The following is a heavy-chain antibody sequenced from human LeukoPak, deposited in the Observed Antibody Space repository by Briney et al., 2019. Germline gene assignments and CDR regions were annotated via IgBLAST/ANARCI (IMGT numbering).Heavy chain of an antibody. CDR3: AKRRYSGYDPDY. D-gene: IGHD5-12*01. V-gene: IGHV3-23*01. CDR1: GFTFSSYA. J-gene: IGHJ4*02. Sequence: PGGSLRLSCAASGFTFSSYAMSWVRQAPGKGLEWVSVISGSGGSTHYADSVKGRFTISRDNSKNTLYLQMNSLRAEDTAVYYCAKRRYSGYDPDYWGQGTLVTVSS. CDR2: ISGSGGST.